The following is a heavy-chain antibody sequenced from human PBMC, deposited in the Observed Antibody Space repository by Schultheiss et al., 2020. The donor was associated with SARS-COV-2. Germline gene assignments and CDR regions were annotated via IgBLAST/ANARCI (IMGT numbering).Heavy chain of an antibody. CDR3: ARMTKYYYDRSGCIDY. D-gene: IGHD3-22*01. CDR1: GFSLSTSGVG. Sequence: SGPTLVKLTQTLTLTCTFSGFSLSTSGVGVGWIRQPPGKALEWLALIDWDDEKDYSRSLKTRLTISQDTPKKQVVLTMTNMDPADTATYYCARMTKYYYDRSGCIDYWGQGILVTVAS. J-gene: IGHJ4*02. CDR2: IDWDDEK. V-gene: IGHV2-70*13.